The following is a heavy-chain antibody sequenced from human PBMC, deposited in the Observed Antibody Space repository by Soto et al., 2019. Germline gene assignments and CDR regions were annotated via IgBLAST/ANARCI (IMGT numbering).Heavy chain of an antibody. V-gene: IGHV3-33*01. CDR3: AREPHPDYGDYWFDY. CDR2: LWYDGSNK. D-gene: IGHD4-17*01. CDR1: GFTFSSYG. J-gene: IGHJ4*02. Sequence: QVQLVESGGGVVQPGRSLRLSCAASGFTFSSYGLHRVRQAPGHGLELVAVLWYDGSNKYYADSVKGRFTISRDNSKNTLYLQMNSLRAEDTAVYYWAREPHPDYGDYWFDYWGQGTLVTVFS.